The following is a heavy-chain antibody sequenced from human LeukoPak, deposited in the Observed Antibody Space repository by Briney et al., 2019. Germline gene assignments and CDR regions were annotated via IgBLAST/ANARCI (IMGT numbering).Heavy chain of an antibody. D-gene: IGHD5-18*01. CDR3: ARDKRHSYGKYFDP. Sequence: PSETLSLTCSLSGDTLSTYYWNWIRQPPGRGLEWIGHISLGNTEYNPSLKSRVTISVDTSKNEFYLRLTSVTAADTALYFCARDKRHSYGKYFDPWSQGTLVSVSS. V-gene: IGHV4-59*12. CDR2: ISLGNT. J-gene: IGHJ4*02. CDR1: GDTLSTYY.